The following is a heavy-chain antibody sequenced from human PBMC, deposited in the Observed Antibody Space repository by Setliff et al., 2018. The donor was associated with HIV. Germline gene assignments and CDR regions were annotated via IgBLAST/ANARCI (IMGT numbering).Heavy chain of an antibody. CDR3: ARGYCSSTSCYGIYYFDN. J-gene: IGHJ4*02. CDR2: MNPNSGVS. CDR1: GYNFTSHD. V-gene: IGHV1-8*01. D-gene: IGHD2-2*01. Sequence: ASVKVSCKASGYNFTSHDINWVRQAPGQGLEWMGWMNPNSGVSGYGQKFQGRVTMTRDTSISTAYMELRSLRSDDTAVYYCARGYCSSTSCYGIYYFDNWGQGTPVTISS.